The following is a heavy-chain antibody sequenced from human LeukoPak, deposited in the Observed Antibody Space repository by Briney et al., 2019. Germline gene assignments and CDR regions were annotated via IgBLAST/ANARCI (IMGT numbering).Heavy chain of an antibody. CDR1: GGSISSGGYY. J-gene: IGHJ5*02. V-gene: IGHV4-31*03. D-gene: IGHD3-10*01. CDR2: IYYSGST. Sequence: SETLSLTCTVSGGSISSGGYYWSWIRQHPEKGLEWIGYIYYSGSTYYNPSLKSRVTISVDTSTNQFSLKLSSVTAADTAVYYCARLYGSGSYGWFVPWGQGTLVTVSS. CDR3: ARLYGSGSYGWFVP.